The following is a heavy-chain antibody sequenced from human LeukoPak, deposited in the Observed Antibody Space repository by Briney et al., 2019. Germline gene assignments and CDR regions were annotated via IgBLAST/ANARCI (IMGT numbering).Heavy chain of an antibody. J-gene: IGHJ4*02. V-gene: IGHV1-18*01. CDR2: TSANNDDT. CDR3: ARDWDSRNDYFDP. CDR1: GYTFTSYG. D-gene: IGHD1-1*01. Sequence: ASVKVSCKASGYTFTSYGISWVRQAPGQGLEWMGWTSANNDDTNYAETLQGRLTMTTDISTSTAYMEQTSLRSHDTAVYYCARDWDSRNDYFDPWGQGTLVIVSS.